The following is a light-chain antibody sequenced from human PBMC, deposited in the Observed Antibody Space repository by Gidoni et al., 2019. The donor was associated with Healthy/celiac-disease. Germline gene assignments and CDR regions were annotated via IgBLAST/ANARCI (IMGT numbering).Light chain of an antibody. CDR2: AAS. Sequence: DIQLTQSPSFLSASVEDRVTITCRASQGISSYLAWYQQKPGKAPKLLIYAASTLQSGVPSRFSGSGSGTEFTLTISSLQPEDFATYYCQQLNSYPSCSFGQGTKLEIK. J-gene: IGKJ2*04. V-gene: IGKV1-9*01. CDR3: QQLNSYPSCS. CDR1: QGISSY.